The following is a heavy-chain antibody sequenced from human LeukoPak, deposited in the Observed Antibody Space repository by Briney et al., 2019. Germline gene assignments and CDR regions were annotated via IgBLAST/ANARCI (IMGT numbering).Heavy chain of an antibody. Sequence: GGSLRLSCAASGFTFSSYAMSWVRQAPGKGLEWVSAISGSGGSTYYADSVKGRFTTSRDNSKNTLYLQMNSLRAEDTAVYYCAKAFTGAVAGSRGLGYWGQGTLLTVSS. V-gene: IGHV3-23*01. CDR2: ISGSGGST. D-gene: IGHD6-19*01. J-gene: IGHJ4*02. CDR1: GFTFSSYA. CDR3: AKAFTGAVAGSRGLGY.